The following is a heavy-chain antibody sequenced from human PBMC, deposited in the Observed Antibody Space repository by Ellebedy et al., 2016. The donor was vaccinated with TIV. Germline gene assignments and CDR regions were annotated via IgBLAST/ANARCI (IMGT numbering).Heavy chain of an antibody. J-gene: IGHJ4*02. V-gene: IGHV3-21*01. CDR2: ISSSSSYI. CDR1: GFTFSSYS. CDR3: ARDRAYSSSSRDIY. D-gene: IGHD6-6*01. Sequence: GGSLRLXXAASGFTFSSYSMNWVRQAPGKGLEWVSSISSSSSYIYYADSVKGRFTISRDNAKNSLYLQMNSLRAEDTAVYYCARDRAYSSSSRDIYWGQGTLVTVSS.